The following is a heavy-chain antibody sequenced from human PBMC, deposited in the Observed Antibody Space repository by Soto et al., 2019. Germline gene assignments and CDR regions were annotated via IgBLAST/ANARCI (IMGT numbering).Heavy chain of an antibody. CDR3: ATTGVEKQDAFDI. D-gene: IGHD2-15*01. CDR2: IIPILGIA. CDR1: GGTFSSYT. J-gene: IGHJ3*02. Sequence: SVKVSCKASGGTFSSYTISWVRQAPGQGLEWMGRIIPILGIANYAQKFQGRVTITADKSTSTAYMELSSLRSEDTAVYYSATTGVEKQDAFDIWGQGTMVTVSS. V-gene: IGHV1-69*02.